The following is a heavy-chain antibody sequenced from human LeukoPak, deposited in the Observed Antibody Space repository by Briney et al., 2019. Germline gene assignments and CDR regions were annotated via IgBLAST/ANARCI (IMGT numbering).Heavy chain of an antibody. V-gene: IGHV1-2*02. D-gene: IGHD3-10*01. Sequence: ASLKVSCKASGYTFTGYYMHWVRQAPGQGLEWMGWISPYNGDTNYAQKFKGRVTMTRDTTITTAYMELSRLTSDDTAVYYCARGPLSFGELITDYWGQGTLVAVSS. CDR2: ISPYNGDT. CDR3: ARGPLSFGELITDY. CDR1: GYTFTGYY. J-gene: IGHJ4*02.